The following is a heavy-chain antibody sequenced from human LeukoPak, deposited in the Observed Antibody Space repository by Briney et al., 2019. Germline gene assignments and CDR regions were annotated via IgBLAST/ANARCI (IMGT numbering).Heavy chain of an antibody. D-gene: IGHD6-19*01. CDR1: VFTFDDHG. Sequence: GGSLRLSCAASVFTFDDHGMRWVRQAPGKGLEWVSGINWNGGSTGYADSVKGRFTISRDNAKNSLYLQMNSLRAEDTALYYCAGGDRSGWYFDYWGQGTLVTVSS. CDR3: AGGDRSGWYFDY. V-gene: IGHV3-20*04. CDR2: INWNGGST. J-gene: IGHJ4*02.